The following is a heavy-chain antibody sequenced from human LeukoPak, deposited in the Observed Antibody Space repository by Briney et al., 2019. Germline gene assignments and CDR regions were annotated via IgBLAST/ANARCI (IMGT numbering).Heavy chain of an antibody. J-gene: IGHJ4*02. Sequence: SVKVSCKASGGTFSSYAISWVRQAPGQGLEWMGGIIPIFGTANYAQKFQGRVTITADESTSTAYMELSSLRSEDTAVYYCASIDSYGYGVDYWGQGTLVTVSS. CDR1: GGTFSSYA. D-gene: IGHD5-18*01. CDR2: IIPIFGTA. V-gene: IGHV1-69*13. CDR3: ASIDSYGYGVDY.